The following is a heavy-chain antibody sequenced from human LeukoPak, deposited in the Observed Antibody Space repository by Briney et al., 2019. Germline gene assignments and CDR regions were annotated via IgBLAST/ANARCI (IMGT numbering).Heavy chain of an antibody. CDR2: ISASGGTT. J-gene: IGHJ5*01. CDR3: SKEPREYCSSTSCPNWFDS. D-gene: IGHD2-2*01. Sequence: GGSLRLSCAASGFTFNNYAMSWVRQAPGKGLEWVSAISASGGTTYYADSVKGRFTISRDNSENTLFLQMNSLRAEDTAVYYCSKEPREYCSSTSCPNWFDSWGQGTLVTVSS. CDR1: GFTFNNYA. V-gene: IGHV3-23*01.